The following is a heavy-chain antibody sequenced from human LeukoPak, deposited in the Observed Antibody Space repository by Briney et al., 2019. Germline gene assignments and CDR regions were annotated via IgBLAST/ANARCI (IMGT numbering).Heavy chain of an antibody. Sequence: SETLSLTCAVYGGSFSGYYWSWIRQRPGKGLEWIGEINHSGSTNYNPSLKSRVTISVDTSKNQFSLKLSSVTAADTAVYYCARGQREWELPPLDYWGQGTLVTVSS. CDR3: ARGQREWELPPLDY. CDR1: GGSFSGYY. J-gene: IGHJ4*02. D-gene: IGHD1-26*01. CDR2: INHSGST. V-gene: IGHV4-34*01.